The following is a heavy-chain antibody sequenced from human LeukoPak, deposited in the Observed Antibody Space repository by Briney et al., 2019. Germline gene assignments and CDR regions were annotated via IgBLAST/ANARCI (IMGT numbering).Heavy chain of an antibody. Sequence: SETQSLTCTVSGDSISNHNDFWGWIRQPPGKGLEWIASIYTSGRTLFNSSLKSRVALSLDTSKNQVSLKLNSVTAADSAVYYCARRPEYNRSSRWAFDIWGQGTMVIVSS. CDR3: ARRPEYNRSSRWAFDI. CDR1: GDSISNHNDF. J-gene: IGHJ3*02. D-gene: IGHD1-14*01. V-gene: IGHV4-39*01. CDR2: IYTSGRT.